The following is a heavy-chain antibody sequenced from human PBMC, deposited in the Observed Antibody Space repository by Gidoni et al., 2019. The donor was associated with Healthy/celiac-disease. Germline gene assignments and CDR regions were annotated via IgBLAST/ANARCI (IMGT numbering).Heavy chain of an antibody. CDR3: ARVPTVAGTGGHGMDV. CDR1: GGSISRHY. V-gene: IGHV4-59*11. D-gene: IGHD1-1*01. J-gene: IGHJ6*02. CDR2: IYDSGST. Sequence: QVQLQESGPGLVKPSETLSLTCTVPGGSISRHYWSWIRQPPGKGLEWIGYIYDSGSTKYNSALKSRVTISVDTSKNQFSLKLSSVTAADTAMYYCARVPTVAGTGGHGMDVWGQGTTVTVSS.